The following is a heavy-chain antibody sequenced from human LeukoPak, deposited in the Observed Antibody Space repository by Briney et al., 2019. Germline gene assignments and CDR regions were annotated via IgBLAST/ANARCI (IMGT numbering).Heavy chain of an antibody. J-gene: IGHJ1*01. V-gene: IGHV4-39*01. CDR1: GGSISSSNYY. Sequence: PSETLSLTCTVSGGSISSSNYYWGWIRQSPGKGLEWIGSIYYSGSTYYNPSLKSRVTISVDTSKNQFSLKLSSVTAADTAVYYCARGDYDQTLFQHWGQGTLVTVSS. D-gene: IGHD3-22*01. CDR3: ARGDYDQTLFQH. CDR2: IYYSGST.